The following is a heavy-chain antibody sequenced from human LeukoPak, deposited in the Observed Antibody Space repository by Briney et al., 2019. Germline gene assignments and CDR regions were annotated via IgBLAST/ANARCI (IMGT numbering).Heavy chain of an antibody. CDR1: GFTFSSYA. D-gene: IGHD6-19*01. Sequence: PGGSLRLSCAASGFTFSSYAMSWVRQAPGKGLEWVSAISGSGGSTYYADSVKGRFTISRDNSQNTLYLQMNSLRAEDTAVYYCAKDGSAYSSGWFHFDYWGQGTLVTVSS. J-gene: IGHJ4*02. CDR2: ISGSGGST. V-gene: IGHV3-23*01. CDR3: AKDGSAYSSGWFHFDY.